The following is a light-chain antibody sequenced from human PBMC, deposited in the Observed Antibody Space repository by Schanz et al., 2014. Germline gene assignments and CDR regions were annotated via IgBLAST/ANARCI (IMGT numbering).Light chain of an antibody. Sequence: EIVLTQSPGTLSLSPGERATLSCRASQSVSSYFVWYQQKPGRAPRLLIYGASTRATGIPDRFSGSGSGTEFTLTISRLEPEDFAVYYCQQYTISPITFGGGTKVEMK. V-gene: IGKV3-20*01. CDR1: QSVSSY. CDR3: QQYTISPIT. J-gene: IGKJ4*01. CDR2: GAS.